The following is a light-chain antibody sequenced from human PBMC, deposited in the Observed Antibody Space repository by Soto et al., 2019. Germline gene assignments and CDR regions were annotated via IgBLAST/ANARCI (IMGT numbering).Light chain of an antibody. CDR1: QSISNY. J-gene: IGKJ1*01. CDR3: QQSYSTPRT. Sequence: IQMTQSRSSLSASVGDRVTITCRASQSISNYLNCYQRKPGKAPKLXIYAXSSLQSGVPSRLSGSGSGTDFTLTISSLQPEDCATYYCQQSYSTPRTFGQGTKVDI. V-gene: IGKV1-39*01. CDR2: AXS.